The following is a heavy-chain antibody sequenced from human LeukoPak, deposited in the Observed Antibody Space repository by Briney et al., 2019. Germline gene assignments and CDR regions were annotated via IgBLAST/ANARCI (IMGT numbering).Heavy chain of an antibody. CDR1: GFTFSDYY. Sequence: PGGSLRLSCAASGFTFSDYYMNWIRQAPGKGLEWVSYISSSSSYTNYADSVKGRFTISGDNAKNSLYLQMNSLRAEDTAVYYCARTGSTVTMLYPFDHWGQGTLVTVSS. CDR2: ISSSSSYT. J-gene: IGHJ4*02. D-gene: IGHD4-17*01. CDR3: ARTGSTVTMLYPFDH. V-gene: IGHV3-11*03.